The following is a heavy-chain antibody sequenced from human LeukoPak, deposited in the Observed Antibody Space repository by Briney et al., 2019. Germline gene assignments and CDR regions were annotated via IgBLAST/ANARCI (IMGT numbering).Heavy chain of an antibody. J-gene: IGHJ3*02. CDR3: ARDTLEYQLLHAFDI. D-gene: IGHD2-2*01. CDR2: INPSGGST. CDR1: GYTFTSYY. V-gene: IGHV1-46*01. Sequence: ASVKVSCKASGYTFTSYYIHWVRQAPGQGLEWMGIINPSGGSTSYAQKFQGRVTMTRDTSTSTVYMELSSLRSEDTAVYYCARDTLEYQLLHAFDIWGQGTMVTVSS.